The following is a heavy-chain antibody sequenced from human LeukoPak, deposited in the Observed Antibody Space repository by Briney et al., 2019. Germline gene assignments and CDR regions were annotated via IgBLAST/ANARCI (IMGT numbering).Heavy chain of an antibody. D-gene: IGHD3-9*01. V-gene: IGHV4-34*01. CDR3: ARGRPKNRYFDSYDY. Sequence: SETLSLTCAVYGGSFSGYYWSWIRQPPGKGLEWIGEINHSGSTNYNPSLKSRVTISVDTSKNQFSLKLSSVTAADTAVYYCARGRPKNRYFDSYDYWGQGILVTVSS. CDR1: GGSFSGYY. CDR2: INHSGST. J-gene: IGHJ4*02.